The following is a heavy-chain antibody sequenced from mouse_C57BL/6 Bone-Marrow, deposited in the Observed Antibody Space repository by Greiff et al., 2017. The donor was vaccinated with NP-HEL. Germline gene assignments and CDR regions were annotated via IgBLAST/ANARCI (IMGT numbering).Heavy chain of an antibody. CDR1: GYTFTSYW. V-gene: IGHV1-69*01. D-gene: IGHD2-2*01. CDR2: IDPSDSYT. Sequence: VKLQQPGAELVMPGASVKLSCKASGYTFTSYWMHWVKQRPGQGLEWIGEIDPSDSYTNYNQKFKGKSTLTVDKSSSTAYMQLSSLTSEDSAVYYCSLSTMVKGYWGQGTTLTVSS. J-gene: IGHJ2*01. CDR3: SLSTMVKGY.